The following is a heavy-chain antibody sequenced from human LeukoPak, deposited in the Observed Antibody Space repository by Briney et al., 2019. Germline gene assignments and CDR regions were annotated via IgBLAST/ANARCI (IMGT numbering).Heavy chain of an antibody. Sequence: SETLSLTCAVYGGSFSGYYRSWIRQPPGKGLEWIGEINHSGSTNYNPSLKSRVTISVDTSKNQFSLKLSSVTAADTAVYYCARMGTAKPRGHWFDPWGQGTLVTVSS. CDR1: GGSFSGYY. J-gene: IGHJ5*02. CDR2: INHSGST. V-gene: IGHV4-34*01. CDR3: ARMGTAKPRGHWFDP. D-gene: IGHD5-18*01.